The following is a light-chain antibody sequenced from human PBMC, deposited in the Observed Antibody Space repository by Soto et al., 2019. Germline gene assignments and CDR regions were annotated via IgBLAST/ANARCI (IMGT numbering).Light chain of an antibody. CDR2: DVS. CDR1: SSDVGGYNY. J-gene: IGLJ1*01. Sequence: HSALTQPASVSGSPGQSITISCTGTSSDVGGYNYVSWYQQHPGKAPKLMIYDVSNRPSGVSNRFSGSKSGNTASLTISGLQAEDEADYYCGSYTSSSTLVFGTGTKLTVL. CDR3: GSYTSSSTLV. V-gene: IGLV2-14*01.